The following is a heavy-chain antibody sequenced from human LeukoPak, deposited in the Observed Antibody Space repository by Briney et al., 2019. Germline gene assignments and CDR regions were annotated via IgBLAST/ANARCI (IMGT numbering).Heavy chain of an antibody. CDR2: ISSSGSTI. J-gene: IGHJ3*01. D-gene: IGHD5-24*01. V-gene: IGHV3-11*04. CDR3: ASDDGSLRNAFAF. Sequence: GGSLRLSCAASGFTFSDYYMSWIRQAPGKGLEWVSYISSSGSTIYYADSVKGRFTISRDNAKNSLYLQMNSLRAEDTAVYYFASDDGSLRNAFAFWGQGTMVTVSS. CDR1: GFTFSDYY.